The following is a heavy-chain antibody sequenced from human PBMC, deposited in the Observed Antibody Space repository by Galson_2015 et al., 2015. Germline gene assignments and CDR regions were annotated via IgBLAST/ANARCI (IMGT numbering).Heavy chain of an antibody. CDR3: AADGGYDRGDGYNFPD. CDR1: GFTFTSSA. CDR2: IVVGSGNT. V-gene: IGHV1-58*01. Sequence: SVKVSCKASGFTFTSSAVQWVRQARGQRLEWIGWIVVGSGNTNYAQKFQERVTITRDMSTSTAYMELSSLRSEDAAVYYCAADGGYDRGDGYNFPDWAQGTLVTVSS. J-gene: IGHJ4*02. D-gene: IGHD5-24*01.